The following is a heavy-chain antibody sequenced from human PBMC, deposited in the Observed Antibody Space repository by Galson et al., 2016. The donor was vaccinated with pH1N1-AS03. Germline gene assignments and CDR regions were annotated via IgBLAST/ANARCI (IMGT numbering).Heavy chain of an antibody. CDR3: ARKYYDFWSYYYDL. CDR1: GFILRNYD. J-gene: IGHJ4*02. D-gene: IGHD3-3*01. V-gene: IGHV3-13*01. CDR2: AATAGPT. Sequence: CAAFGFILRNYDMHWVRQARGKGLEWVAIAATAGPTYYGDSIKGRFTISRDNSNNTVSLQMNSLTTEDTAVYYCARKYYDFWSYYYDLWGQGTLVTVSS.